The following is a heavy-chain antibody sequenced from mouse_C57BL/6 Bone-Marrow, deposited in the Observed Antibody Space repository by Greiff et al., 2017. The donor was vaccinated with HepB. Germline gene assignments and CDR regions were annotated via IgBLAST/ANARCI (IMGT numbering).Heavy chain of an antibody. V-gene: IGHV14-4*01. D-gene: IGHD1-1*01. CDR1: GFNITDDY. CDR2: IDPDNGDT. Sequence: VQLQQSGAELVRPGASVKLSCTASGFNITDDYMHWVKQRPEQGLEWIGWIDPDNGDTEYASKFQGKATITADTSSNTAYLQLSSLTSEDTAVYYCTTEGYYYGGYFDVWGTGTTVTVSS. CDR3: TTEGYYYGGYFDV. J-gene: IGHJ1*03.